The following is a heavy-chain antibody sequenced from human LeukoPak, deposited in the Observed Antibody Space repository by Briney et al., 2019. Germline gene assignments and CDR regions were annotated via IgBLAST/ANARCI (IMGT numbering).Heavy chain of an antibody. CDR1: GYTFTSYD. CDR3: ARGCFDSSGYYQYYFDY. Sequence: GASVKVSCKASGYTFTSYDINWVRQATGQGLEWMGWMNPNSGNTGYAQKFQGRVTMTRNTSISTAYMELSSLRPEDTAVYYCARGCFDSSGYYQYYFDYWGQGTLVTVSS. J-gene: IGHJ4*02. D-gene: IGHD3-22*01. CDR2: MNPNSGNT. V-gene: IGHV1-8*01.